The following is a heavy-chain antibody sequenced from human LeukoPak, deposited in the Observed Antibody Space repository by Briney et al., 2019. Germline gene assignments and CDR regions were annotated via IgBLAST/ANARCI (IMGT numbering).Heavy chain of an antibody. V-gene: IGHV3-23*01. CDR2: ISGSGGST. J-gene: IGHJ4*02. D-gene: IGHD1-26*01. CDR1: GFTVSSNY. Sequence: PGGSLRLSCAASGFTVSSNYMSWVRQAPGKGLEWVSAISGSGGSTYYADSVKGRFTISRDNSKNTLYLQMNSLRAEDTAVYYCAKDHYDRVGANPFDYWGQGTLVTVSS. CDR3: AKDHYDRVGANPFDY.